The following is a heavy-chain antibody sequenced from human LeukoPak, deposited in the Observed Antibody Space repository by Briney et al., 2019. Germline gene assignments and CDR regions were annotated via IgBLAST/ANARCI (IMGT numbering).Heavy chain of an antibody. CDR1: GGSISSSSYY. V-gene: IGHV4-39*07. Sequence: PSETLSLTCTVSGGSISSSSYYWGWIRQPPGKGLEWIGEINHSGSTNYNPSLKSRVTISVDTSKNQFSLKLSSVTAADTAVYYCARASYLGYCSSTSCYIPNWFDPWGQGTLVTVSS. J-gene: IGHJ5*02. CDR2: INHSGST. CDR3: ARASYLGYCSSTSCYIPNWFDP. D-gene: IGHD2-2*01.